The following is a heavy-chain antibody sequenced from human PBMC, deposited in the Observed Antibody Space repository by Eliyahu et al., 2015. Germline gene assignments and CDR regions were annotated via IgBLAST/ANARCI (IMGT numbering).Heavy chain of an antibody. V-gene: IGHV4-34*01. CDR1: GXSFSGYY. CDR2: INHSGST. D-gene: IGHD6-13*01. Sequence: QVQLQQWGAGLLKPSETLSLTCAVXGXSFSGYYWXWIRQPPGKGLEWIGEINHSGSTNYNPSLKSRVTISVDTSKNQFSLKLSSVTAADTAVYYCAREIAAAGRGYYYYYGMDVWGQGTTVTVSS. CDR3: AREIAAAGRGYYYYYGMDV. J-gene: IGHJ6*02.